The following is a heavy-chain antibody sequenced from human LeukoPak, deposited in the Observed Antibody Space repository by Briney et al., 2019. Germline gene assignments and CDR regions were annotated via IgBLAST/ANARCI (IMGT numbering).Heavy chain of an antibody. D-gene: IGHD4-23*01. CDR1: GFTFRTYW. CDR3: ARDLKGPVNDVFDI. J-gene: IGHJ3*02. V-gene: IGHV3-74*01. Sequence: TGGSLRLSCAASGFTFRTYWMHWVRQAPGKGLVWVSHSNSDGSTTSYADSVKGRFNISRDNAKNTLYLQMNSLRAEDTAVYYCARDLKGPVNDVFDIWGQGTMVTVSS. CDR2: SNSDGSTT.